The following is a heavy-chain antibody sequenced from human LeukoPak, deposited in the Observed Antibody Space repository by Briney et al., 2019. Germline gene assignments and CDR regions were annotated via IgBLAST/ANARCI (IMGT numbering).Heavy chain of an antibody. V-gene: IGHV4-34*01. J-gene: IGHJ5*02. CDR2: INHSGST. D-gene: IGHD3-10*01. CDR3: ARGPGGSGSYYKFRWFDP. Sequence: SETLSLTCAVYGGSFSGYYGSWIRQPPGKGLEWIREINHSGSTNYNPSLKSRVTISVDTSKNQFSLKLSSVTAADTAVYYCARGPGGSGSYYKFRWFDPWGQGTLVTVSS. CDR1: GGSFSGYY.